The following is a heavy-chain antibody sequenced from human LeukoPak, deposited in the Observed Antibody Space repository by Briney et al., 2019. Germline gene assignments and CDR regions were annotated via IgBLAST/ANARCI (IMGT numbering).Heavy chain of an antibody. CDR3: AKLSGYYYYMDV. D-gene: IGHD3-22*01. CDR2: ISSSGSTI. V-gene: IGHV3-48*03. J-gene: IGHJ6*03. Sequence: PGGSLRLSCAASGFTFSSYEMHWVRQAPGKGLEWVSYISSSGSTIYYADSVKGRFTISRDNSKNTLYLQMNSLRAEDTAVYYCAKLSGYYYYMDVWGKGTTVTVSS. CDR1: GFTFSSYE.